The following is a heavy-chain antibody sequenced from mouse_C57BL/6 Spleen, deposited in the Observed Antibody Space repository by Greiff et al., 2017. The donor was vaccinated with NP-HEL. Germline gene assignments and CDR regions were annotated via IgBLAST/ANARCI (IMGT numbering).Heavy chain of an antibody. CDR1: GFTFSSYA. CDR3: TRGGAAQALDY. Sequence: EVMLVESGEGLVKPGGSLKLSCAASGFTFSSYAMSWVRQTPEKRLEWVAYISRGGDYIYYADTVKGRFPIPRANARNALYLQMSMLKSEDTAMYYCTRGGAAQALDYWGQGTTLTVSS. D-gene: IGHD3-2*02. J-gene: IGHJ2*01. V-gene: IGHV5-9-1*02. CDR2: ISRGGDYI.